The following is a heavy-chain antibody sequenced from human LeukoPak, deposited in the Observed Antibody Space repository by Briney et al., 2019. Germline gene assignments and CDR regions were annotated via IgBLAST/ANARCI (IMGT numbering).Heavy chain of an antibody. CDR2: INPNSGGT. V-gene: IGHV1-2*02. CDR1: GYTFTGYY. D-gene: IGHD3-10*01. CDR3: ARVYYYGSGSYQPFDY. J-gene: IGHJ4*02. Sequence: ASVKVSCTASGYTFTGYYMHWVRQAPGQGLEWMGWINPNSGGTNYAQKFQGRVTMTRDTSISTAYMELSRLRSDDTAVYYCARVYYYGSGSYQPFDYWGQGTLVTVSS.